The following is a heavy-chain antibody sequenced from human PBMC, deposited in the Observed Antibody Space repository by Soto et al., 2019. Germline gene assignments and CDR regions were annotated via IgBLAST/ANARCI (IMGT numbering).Heavy chain of an antibody. V-gene: IGHV3-74*03. CDR3: ARVLKSSGWDNDVFDI. Sequence: PGGSLRLSCAASGFTFSSYWMHWVRQAPGKGLVWVSRIDTYGSATKYADSVRGRFTISRDNDKNTMSLQMNSLRAEDTAVYYCARVLKSSGWDNDVFDIWGQGTMVTVSS. D-gene: IGHD6-19*01. CDR2: IDTYGSAT. J-gene: IGHJ3*02. CDR1: GFTFSSYW.